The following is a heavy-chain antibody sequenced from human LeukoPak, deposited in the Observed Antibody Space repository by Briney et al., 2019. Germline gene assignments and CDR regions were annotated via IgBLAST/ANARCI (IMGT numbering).Heavy chain of an antibody. CDR2: VYYSGST. CDR1: GGAITAYY. J-gene: IGHJ4*02. Sequence: SETLSLTCTVSGGAITAYYWSWIRQPPGKGLEWIGYVYYSGSTNYNPSLKSRVTMSVDTSKIHFSLKLTSVTAADTAVYYCARTMVRGTYYFDDWGQGTLVTVSS. CDR3: ARTMVRGTYYFDD. V-gene: IGHV4-59*08. D-gene: IGHD3-10*01.